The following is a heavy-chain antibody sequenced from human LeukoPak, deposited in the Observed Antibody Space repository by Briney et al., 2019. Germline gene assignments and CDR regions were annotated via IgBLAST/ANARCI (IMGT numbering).Heavy chain of an antibody. CDR2: IYYTGSA. J-gene: IGHJ5*02. D-gene: IGHD3-10*01. Sequence: TSETLSLTCTVSGGSISSSSYYWGWFRQPPGKGLEWIGSIYYTGSAYYNPSLKSRVTISLDTSKNQFSLKLSSVTAADTAVYYCASVLLWFGESLFDPWGQGTLVTVSS. CDR3: ASVLLWFGESLFDP. CDR1: GGSISSSSYY. V-gene: IGHV4-39*07.